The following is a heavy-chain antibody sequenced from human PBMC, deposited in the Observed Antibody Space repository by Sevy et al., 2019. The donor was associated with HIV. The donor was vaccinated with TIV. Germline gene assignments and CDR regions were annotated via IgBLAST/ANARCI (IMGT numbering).Heavy chain of an antibody. CDR1: GYTFTSYD. V-gene: IGHV1-8*01. CDR3: ARGLSSGWFDAFDI. J-gene: IGHJ3*02. Sequence: ASVKVSCKASGYTFTSYDINWVRQATGQGLEWTGWMNPNSGNTGYAQKFQGRVTMTRNTSISTAYMELSSLRSEDTAVYYCARGLSSGWFDAFDIWGQGTMVTVSS. D-gene: IGHD6-19*01. CDR2: MNPNSGNT.